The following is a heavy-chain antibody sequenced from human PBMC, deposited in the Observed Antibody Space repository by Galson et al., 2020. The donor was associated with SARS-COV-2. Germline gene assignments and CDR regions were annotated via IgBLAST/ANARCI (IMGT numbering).Heavy chain of an antibody. CDR2: IRCSGGNT. CDR1: GFTISSYA. CDR3: AKLGSSGWYTFDP. D-gene: IGHD6-19*01. J-gene: IGHJ5*02. Sequence: GESLKISCAASGFTISSYAMSWLRQAPGKGQEWVSPIRCSGGNTYYADSVKGRFTISRDNSKNTLYLQMISLRAEDTAVYYCAKLGSSGWYTFDPWGQGTLVTVSS. V-gene: IGHV3-23*01.